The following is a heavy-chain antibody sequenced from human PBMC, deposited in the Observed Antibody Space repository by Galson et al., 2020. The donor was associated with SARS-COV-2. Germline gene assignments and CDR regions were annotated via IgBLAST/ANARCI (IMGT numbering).Heavy chain of an antibody. J-gene: IGHJ1*01. Sequence: ASVKVSCKASGYSLMDYHLHWMRQAPGQGLEWMGWIIPSSGDTDSPQKFQGRVTLTRDTSISTAFMELTRLTSDDTAVYYCVRGGSLGHCSGGICYPFHYWGQGTLVTVSS. CDR2: IIPSSGDT. D-gene: IGHD2-15*01. CDR1: GYSLMDYH. CDR3: VRGGSLGHCSGGICYPFHY. V-gene: IGHV1-2*02.